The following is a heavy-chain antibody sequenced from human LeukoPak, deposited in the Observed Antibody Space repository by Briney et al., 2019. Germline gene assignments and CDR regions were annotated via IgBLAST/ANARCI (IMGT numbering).Heavy chain of an antibody. Sequence: SETQSLTCAVYGASVSGYYWSWIRQPPGKGLEWIGEINHSGSTNYNPSLKSRVTISVDTSKNQFSLKLSSVTAADTAVYYCARGRGITMIVVVTSAFDRRGQGTLVTVSS. CDR2: INHSGST. V-gene: IGHV4-34*01. CDR3: ARGRGITMIVVVTSAFDR. J-gene: IGHJ4*02. D-gene: IGHD3-22*01. CDR1: GASVSGYY.